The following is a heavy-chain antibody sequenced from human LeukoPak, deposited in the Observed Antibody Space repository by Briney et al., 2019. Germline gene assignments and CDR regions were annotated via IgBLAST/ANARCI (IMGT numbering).Heavy chain of an antibody. CDR1: GYTFTSYD. D-gene: IGHD3-10*01. Sequence: GASVKVSCKASGYTFTSYDINWVRQATGQGLEWMGWMNPNSGNTGYAQKFQGRVTMTRNTSISTAYMELSSLRSEDTAVYYCATYYYGSGSYYYYYYGMDVWGQGTTVTVSS. CDR2: MNPNSGNT. CDR3: ATYYYGSGSYYYYYYGMDV. J-gene: IGHJ6*02. V-gene: IGHV1-8*01.